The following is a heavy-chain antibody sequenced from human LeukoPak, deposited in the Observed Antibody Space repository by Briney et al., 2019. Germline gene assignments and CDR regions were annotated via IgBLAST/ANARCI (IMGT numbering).Heavy chain of an antibody. D-gene: IGHD6-19*01. CDR2: TYYRTRWYD. V-gene: IGHV6-1*01. Sequence: SQTLSLTCAISGDSFSNNNAAWNWIRQSPSRGLEWLGRTYYRTRWYDDYAVSLRSRISINPDTSKNQVSLLLNFVTPDDTAIYYCTRGGRGETVALFETWGQGTPVTVSS. J-gene: IGHJ1*01. CDR3: TRGGRGETVALFET. CDR1: GDSFSNNNAA.